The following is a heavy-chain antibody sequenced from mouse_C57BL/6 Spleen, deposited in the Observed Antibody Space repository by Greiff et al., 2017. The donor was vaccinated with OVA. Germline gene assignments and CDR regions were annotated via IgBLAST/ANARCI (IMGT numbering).Heavy chain of an antibody. Sequence: QVQLQQPGAELVRPGSSVKLSCKASGYTFTSYWMDWVKQRPGQGLEWIGNIYPSDSETHYNQKFKDKATLTVDKSSSTAYMQLSSLTSEDSAVYDCAREGLYYGSRGFDVWGTGTTVTVSS. V-gene: IGHV1-61*01. CDR2: IYPSDSET. CDR1: GYTFTSYW. CDR3: AREGLYYGSRGFDV. D-gene: IGHD1-1*01. J-gene: IGHJ1*03.